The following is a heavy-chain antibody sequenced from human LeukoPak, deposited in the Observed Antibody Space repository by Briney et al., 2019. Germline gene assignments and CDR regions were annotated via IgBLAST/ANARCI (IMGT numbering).Heavy chain of an antibody. Sequence: GESLKISCKGSGYSFTSYWIGWVRQMPGKGREWMGIIYPGDSDTRYSPSFQGQVTISADKSISTAYLQWSSLKASDTAMYYCASYPAMVRGVTGFDYWGQGTLVTVSS. CDR3: ASYPAMVRGVTGFDY. CDR2: IYPGDSDT. V-gene: IGHV5-51*01. J-gene: IGHJ4*02. CDR1: GYSFTSYW. D-gene: IGHD3-10*01.